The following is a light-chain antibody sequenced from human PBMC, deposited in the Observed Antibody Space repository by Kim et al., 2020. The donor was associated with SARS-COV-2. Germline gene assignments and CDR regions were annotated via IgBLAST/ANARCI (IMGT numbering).Light chain of an antibody. CDR1: SSIIESNT. CDR3: AAWDDSLNGPV. V-gene: IGLV1-44*01. J-gene: IGLJ3*02. Sequence: QSVLTQPPSASGTPGQRVTISCSGSSSIIESNTVNWHQKLPGTAPKLLIYSDNQRPSGVPDRFSGSKSGTSASLAISGLQSEDEAEYYCAAWDDSLNGPVFGGGTQLTVL. CDR2: SDN.